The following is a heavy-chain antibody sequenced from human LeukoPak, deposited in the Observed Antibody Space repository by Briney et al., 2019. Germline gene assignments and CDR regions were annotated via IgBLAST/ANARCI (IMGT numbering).Heavy chain of an antibody. CDR3: ANSADTAMVTSFDY. J-gene: IGHJ4*02. D-gene: IGHD5-18*01. Sequence: SVKVSCKASGGTFSSYAISWVRQAPGHGLEWMGGIIPIFGTANYAQKFQGRVTITADESTSTAYMELSSLRSEDTAVYYCANSADTAMVTSFDYWGQGTLVTVSS. CDR2: IIPIFGTA. V-gene: IGHV1-69*13. CDR1: GGTFSSYA.